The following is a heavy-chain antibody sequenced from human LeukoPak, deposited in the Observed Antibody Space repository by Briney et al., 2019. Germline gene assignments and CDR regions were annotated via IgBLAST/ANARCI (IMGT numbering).Heavy chain of an antibody. V-gene: IGHV3-33*01. D-gene: IGHD3/OR15-3a*01. CDR2: IWYDGSNK. Sequence: PWGALRLSCSGSGFTFSSYGMHWVRQAPGKGLEWVAVIWYDGSNKYYADSVKGRFTISRDNSKNTLYLQMNSLRAEDTAVYYCARDRGLYYFDYWGQGTLVTVSS. CDR3: ARDRGLYYFDY. CDR1: GFTFSSYG. J-gene: IGHJ4*02.